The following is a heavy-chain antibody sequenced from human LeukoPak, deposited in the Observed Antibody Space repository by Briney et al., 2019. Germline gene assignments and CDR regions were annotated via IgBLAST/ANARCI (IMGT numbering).Heavy chain of an antibody. CDR1: GGSFSGYY. D-gene: IGHD3-22*01. Sequence: SETLSLTCAVYGGSFSGYYWSWIRQPPGKGLEWIGEINHSGSTNYNPSLKSRVTISLDTSRNQFSLKLNSVTAADTAVYYCAKSNGYGLIDIWGQGTMVTVAS. J-gene: IGHJ3*02. V-gene: IGHV4-34*01. CDR2: INHSGST. CDR3: AKSNGYGLIDI.